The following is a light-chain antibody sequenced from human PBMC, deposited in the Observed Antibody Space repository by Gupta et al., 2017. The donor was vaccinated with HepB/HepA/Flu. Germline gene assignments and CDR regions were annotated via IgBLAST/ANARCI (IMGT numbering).Light chain of an antibody. CDR3: QQYDNLPGT. V-gene: IGKV1-33*01. CDR1: QDISNY. J-gene: IGKJ3*01. Sequence: DIQMTQSPSSLSASVGDRVTITCQASQDISNYLNWYQQKPGEAPKLLIYDASNLETGVPSRFSGSGSGTDFTFTISSLQPEDIATYYCQQYDNLPGTFGPGTKVDIK. CDR2: DAS.